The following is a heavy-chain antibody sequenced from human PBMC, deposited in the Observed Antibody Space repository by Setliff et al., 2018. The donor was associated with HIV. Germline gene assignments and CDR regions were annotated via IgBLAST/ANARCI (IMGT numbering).Heavy chain of an antibody. J-gene: IGHJ6*03. CDR3: VRHRSAVAGTRIGYCYYMDV. CDR1: GYTFTNYW. Sequence: GESLKISCKGSGYTFTNYWIGWVRQMPGKGLEWMGIIYPGDSDIIYSPSFQGQVTISADKSITTAYLQWSSLKASDTAIYYCVRHRSAVAGTRIGYCYYMDVWGKGTTVTVSS. CDR2: IYPGDSDI. D-gene: IGHD6-19*01. V-gene: IGHV5-51*01.